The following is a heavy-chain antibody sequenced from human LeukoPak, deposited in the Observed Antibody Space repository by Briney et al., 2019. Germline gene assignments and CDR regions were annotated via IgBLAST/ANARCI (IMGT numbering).Heavy chain of an antibody. V-gene: IGHV4-4*09. J-gene: IGHJ4*02. CDR2: IYTSGST. D-gene: IGHD6-19*01. CDR3: ARLSSGNPFYYFDF. CDR1: GGSISSYY. Sequence: SETLSLTCTVSGGSISSYYWSWIRQPPGKGLEWIGYIYTSGSTNYNPSLKSRVTISVDTSKNQFSLKLSSVTVADTAVYYCARLSSGNPFYYFDFWSQGTLVTVSS.